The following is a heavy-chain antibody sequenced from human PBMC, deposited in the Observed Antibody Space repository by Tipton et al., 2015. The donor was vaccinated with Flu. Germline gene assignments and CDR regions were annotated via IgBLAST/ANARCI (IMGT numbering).Heavy chain of an antibody. CDR1: GGSVSSDSYY. CDR3: ATSVVGGRDY. V-gene: IGHV4-61*01. Sequence: TLSLTCTVSGGSVSSDSYYWSWIRQPPGKGLEWIGYVYYSGSTNYNPSLKSRLTISVDTSENQFSLKLSSVTAADTAVYYCATSVVGGRDYWGQGTLVTVSS. J-gene: IGHJ4*02. CDR2: VYYSGST. D-gene: IGHD1-26*01.